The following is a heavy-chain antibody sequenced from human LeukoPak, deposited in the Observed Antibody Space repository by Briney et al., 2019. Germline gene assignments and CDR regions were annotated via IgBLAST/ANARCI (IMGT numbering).Heavy chain of an antibody. J-gene: IGHJ2*01. V-gene: IGHV1-69*06. CDR3: ARYSSGYSYWYFDL. Sequence: GSSVKVSCKASGCTFSTYAISWVRHAPGKGLEWMGRIIPIFSTANYALKIQGRVTITADKSTSTAYMELSSLRSEDTAVYYCARYSSGYSYWYFDLWVRGTLVTVSS. CDR2: IIPIFSTA. CDR1: GCTFSTYA. D-gene: IGHD6-19*01.